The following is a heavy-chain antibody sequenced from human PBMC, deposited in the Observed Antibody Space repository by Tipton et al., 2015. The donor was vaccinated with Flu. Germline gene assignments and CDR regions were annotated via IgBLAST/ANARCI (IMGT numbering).Heavy chain of an antibody. Sequence: LRLSCAVSGYSISSGYYWGWIRQPPGKGLEWIGSIYHSGSTYYNPSLKSRVTISVDTSKNQFSLKLSSVTAADTAVYYCARDPLAGTTFGEGVHWFDPWGQGTLVTVSS. CDR1: GYSISSGYY. CDR2: IYHSGST. V-gene: IGHV4-38-2*02. D-gene: IGHD1-7*01. CDR3: ARDPLAGTTFGEGVHWFDP. J-gene: IGHJ5*02.